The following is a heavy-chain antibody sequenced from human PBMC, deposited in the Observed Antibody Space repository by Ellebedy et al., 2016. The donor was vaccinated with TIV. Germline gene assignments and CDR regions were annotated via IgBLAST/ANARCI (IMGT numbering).Heavy chain of an antibody. J-gene: IGHJ4*02. CDR3: AKEQFYDGSGYKYFCDH. CDR2: ISGSGDST. V-gene: IGHV3-23*01. D-gene: IGHD3-22*01. Sequence: GESLKISCAASGFIFSSYAMTWVRQAPGKGLEWVSGISGSGDSTYYADSVKGRFTISRDNSKNTLYLQMNSLRAEDTDVYYCAKEQFYDGSGYKYFCDHWGQGTLVTVSA. CDR1: GFIFSSYA.